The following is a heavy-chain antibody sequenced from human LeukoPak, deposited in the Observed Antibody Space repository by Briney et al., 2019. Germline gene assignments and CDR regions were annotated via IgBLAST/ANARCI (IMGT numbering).Heavy chain of an antibody. CDR1: GGTFSSYA. CDR2: IIPILGIA. J-gene: IGHJ6*03. CDR3: AREGRSATFYYYMDV. D-gene: IGHD2-15*01. V-gene: IGHV1-69*04. Sequence: SVKVSCKASGGTFSSYAISWVRQAPGQGLEWMGRIIPILGIANYAQKFQGRVTITADKSTSTAYMELSSLRAEGTAVYYCAREGRSATFYYYMDVWGKGTTVTVSS.